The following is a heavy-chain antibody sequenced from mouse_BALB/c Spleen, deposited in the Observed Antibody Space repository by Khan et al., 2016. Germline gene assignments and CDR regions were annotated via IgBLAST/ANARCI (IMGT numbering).Heavy chain of an antibody. D-gene: IGHD3-1*01. V-gene: IGHV1-7*01. J-gene: IGHJ4*01. CDR2: INPSTGYT. CDR3: ARVGSNYAMDY. Sequence: QVQLQQSGAELAKPGASVKMSCKASGYTFTSYWMHWVKQRPGQGLEWIGYINPSTGYTEYNQKFKDQATLTADKSSSTAYMQLSSLTSEDSAVYYCARVGSNYAMDYWGQGTSVTVSS. CDR1: GYTFTSYW.